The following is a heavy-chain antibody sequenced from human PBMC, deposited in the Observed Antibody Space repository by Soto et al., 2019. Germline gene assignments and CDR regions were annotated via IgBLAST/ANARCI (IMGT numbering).Heavy chain of an antibody. J-gene: IGHJ5*02. CDR1: GFTFSNYA. D-gene: IGHD4-4*01. CDR3: VRSNSWRNNWFDP. V-gene: IGHV3-23*01. Sequence: GGSLRLSCAASGFTFSNYAMGWVRQAPGKGLEWVSAISASGGNTYYADSVKGRFTISRDNSKNTLYLQMNSLRAEDTAVYYCVRSNSWRNNWFDPWGQGTLVTVSS. CDR2: ISASGGNT.